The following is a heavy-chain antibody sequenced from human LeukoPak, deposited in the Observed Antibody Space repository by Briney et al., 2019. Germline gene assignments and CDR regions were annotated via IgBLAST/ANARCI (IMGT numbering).Heavy chain of an antibody. CDR2: IRYDGSTQ. D-gene: IGHD3-9*01. CDR3: AKGHSKTGSFYYYMDV. J-gene: IGHJ6*03. CDR1: GFTFSSYG. V-gene: IGHV3-30*02. Sequence: PGGSLRLSCAGSGFTFSSYGMHWVRQAPGKGLEWVAFIRYDGSTQYYVDSVKGRFTISRDNSKNTNTLYLQMNSLRAEDTAVYYCAKGHSKTGSFYYYMDVWGKGTTVTISS.